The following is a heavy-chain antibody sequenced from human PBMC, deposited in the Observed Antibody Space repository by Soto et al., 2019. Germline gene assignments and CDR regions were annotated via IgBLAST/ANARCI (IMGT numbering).Heavy chain of an antibody. D-gene: IGHD1-26*01. Sequence: PSETLSLTCIVSGGSVSNDAYYWSWIRQPPGNGLEWIGYIYHSGSTYYNPSLKSRVTISADTSANQFSLKVSSVTAADTAVYYCARLGIGWEFPFDYWGQGTLVTVSS. CDR1: GGSVSNDAYY. J-gene: IGHJ4*02. CDR3: ARLGIGWEFPFDY. V-gene: IGHV4-61*08. CDR2: IYHSGST.